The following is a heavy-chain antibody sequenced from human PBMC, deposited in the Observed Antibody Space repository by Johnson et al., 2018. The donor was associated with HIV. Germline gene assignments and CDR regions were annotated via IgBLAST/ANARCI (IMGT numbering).Heavy chain of an antibody. CDR1: GFTFSGSA. Sequence: VQLVESGGGVVQPGGSLKLSCAASGFTFSGSAIHWVRQASGKGLEWVGRIRSKANSYATAYAASVKGRFTISRDDSKNTAYLQMSSLRAEDTAVYYCAKSQDRSAYDYDFDIWGQGTMVTVSS. CDR2: IRSKANSYAT. D-gene: IGHD3-22*01. V-gene: IGHV3-73*01. CDR3: AKSQDRSAYDYDFDI. J-gene: IGHJ3*02.